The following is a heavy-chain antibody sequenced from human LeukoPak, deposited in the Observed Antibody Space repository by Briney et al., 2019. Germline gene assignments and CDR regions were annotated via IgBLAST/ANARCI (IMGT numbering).Heavy chain of an antibody. J-gene: IGHJ5*02. Sequence: PGGSLRLSCAASGFTFTTYNMNWVRQSPGKGLEWVSYISSSSGTIHYADSVKGRFTISRDNAKNLLFLQMDSLRDEDTAVYYCARDEAYSGTYAVTWGQGTLVTVSS. D-gene: IGHD1-26*01. V-gene: IGHV3-48*02. CDR1: GFTFTTYN. CDR2: ISSSSGTI. CDR3: ARDEAYSGTYAVT.